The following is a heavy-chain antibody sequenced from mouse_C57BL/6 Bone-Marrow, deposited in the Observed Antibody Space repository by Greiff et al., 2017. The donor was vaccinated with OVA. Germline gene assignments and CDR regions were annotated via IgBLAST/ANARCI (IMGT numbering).Heavy chain of an antibody. J-gene: IGHJ2*01. Sequence: EVMLVESGAELVRPGASVKLSCTASGFNIKDDYMHWVKQRPEQGLEWIGWIDPENGDTEYASKFQGKATITADTSSNTAYLQLSSLTSEDTAVYYCTTPVYYFDYWGQGTTLTVSS. CDR1: GFNIKDDY. V-gene: IGHV14-4*01. CDR2: IDPENGDT. CDR3: TTPVYYFDY.